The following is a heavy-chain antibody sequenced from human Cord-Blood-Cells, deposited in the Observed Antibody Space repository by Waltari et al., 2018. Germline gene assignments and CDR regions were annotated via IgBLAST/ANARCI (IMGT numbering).Heavy chain of an antibody. CDR1: GFTFSSYW. Sequence: EVQLVESGGGLVQPGGSVRFSGAASGFTFSSYWRHWVRHAPGKGMGLFSRINSDGSSTSYADSVKGRFTISRDNAKNTLYLQMNSLRAEDTAVYYCARGAPPRYWGQGTLVTVSS. CDR3: ARGAPPRY. CDR2: INSDGSST. V-gene: IGHV3-74*01. J-gene: IGHJ4*02.